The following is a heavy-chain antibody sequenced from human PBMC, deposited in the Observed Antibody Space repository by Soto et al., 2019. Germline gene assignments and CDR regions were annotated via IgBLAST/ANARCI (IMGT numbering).Heavy chain of an antibody. CDR2: IIPIVPTA. J-gene: IGHJ4*02. Sequence: SVKVSCKASGGTFSSYAISWVRQAPVQGLEWMGGIIPIVPTANYAQKFQGRVTITADESTSTAYMELSSLRSEDTAVYYCARGPPRTVAAGANFAYWGRGTLVTVSS. D-gene: IGHD2-15*01. CDR3: ARGPPRTVAAGANFAY. CDR1: GGTFSSYA. V-gene: IGHV1-69*13.